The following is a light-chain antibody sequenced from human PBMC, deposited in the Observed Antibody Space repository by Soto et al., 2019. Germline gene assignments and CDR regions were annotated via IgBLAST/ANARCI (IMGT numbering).Light chain of an antibody. Sequence: DIVMTQSPLSLPVTPLEPASISCRSSQSLLHSNGYNYLDWYLQKPGQSPQLLIYLGSNRASGVPDRFSGSGSGTDFTLKISRVEAEDVGVYYCMQALQTPPTFGGGTKVDIK. CDR3: MQALQTPPT. J-gene: IGKJ4*01. V-gene: IGKV2-28*01. CDR1: QSLLHSNGYNY. CDR2: LGS.